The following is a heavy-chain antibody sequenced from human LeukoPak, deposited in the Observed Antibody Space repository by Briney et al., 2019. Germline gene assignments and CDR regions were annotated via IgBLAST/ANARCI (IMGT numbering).Heavy chain of an antibody. CDR1: GYTFTGYY. J-gene: IGHJ5*02. Sequence: ASVKVSCKASGYTFTGYYMHWVRQAPGQGLEWMGRINPNSGGTNYAQKFQGRVTMTRDTSISTAYMELSRLRSDDTAVYYCARDGKVDYYDSSGPNWFDPWGQGTLVTVSS. CDR3: ARDGKVDYYDSSGPNWFDP. D-gene: IGHD3-22*01. V-gene: IGHV1-2*06. CDR2: INPNSGGT.